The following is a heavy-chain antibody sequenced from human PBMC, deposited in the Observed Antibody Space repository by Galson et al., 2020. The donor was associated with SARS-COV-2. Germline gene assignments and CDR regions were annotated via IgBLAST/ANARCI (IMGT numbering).Heavy chain of an antibody. CDR2: INAGDGNT. J-gene: IGHJ1*01. Sequence: ASVQVSCKASAYTFTSYLMHWVRQAPGQRLEWMGWINAGDGNTRYSQKFQDRVTITSDTSASTSYMVLSSLGSEDTAVYYCARVEASGNSPGGGQGTLVTVSS. D-gene: IGHD3-10*01. V-gene: IGHV1-3*01. CDR3: ARVEASGNSPG. CDR1: AYTFTSYL.